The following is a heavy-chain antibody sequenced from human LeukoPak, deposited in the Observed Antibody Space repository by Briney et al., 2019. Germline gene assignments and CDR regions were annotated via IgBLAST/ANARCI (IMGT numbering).Heavy chain of an antibody. Sequence: GGSLRLSCAASGFTFSSYEMNWVRQARGKGLEWVSYISSSGSTIYYADSVKGRFTISRDNAKNSLYLQMNSLRAEDTAVYYCARNYDYSEYFDYWGQGTLVTVSS. CDR1: GFTFSSYE. D-gene: IGHD4-11*01. V-gene: IGHV3-48*03. CDR3: ARNYDYSEYFDY. J-gene: IGHJ4*02. CDR2: ISSSGSTI.